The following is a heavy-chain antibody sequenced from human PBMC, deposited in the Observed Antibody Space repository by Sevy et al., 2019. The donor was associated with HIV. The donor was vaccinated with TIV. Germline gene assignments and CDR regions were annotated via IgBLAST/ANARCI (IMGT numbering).Heavy chain of an antibody. V-gene: IGHV3-74*01. CDR3: AWALYELDAFDI. CDR2: INSDGSST. Sequence: GGSLRLSCPASGFTFSSYWMHWVRQAPGKGLVWVSRINSDGSSTSYADSVKGRFTISRDNAKNTLYLQMNSLRAEDTAVYYCAWALYELDAFDIWGQGTMVTVSS. J-gene: IGHJ3*02. CDR1: GFTFSSYW. D-gene: IGHD3-22*01.